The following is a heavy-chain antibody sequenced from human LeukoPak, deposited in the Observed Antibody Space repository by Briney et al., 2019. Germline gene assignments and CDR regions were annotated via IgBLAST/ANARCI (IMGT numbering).Heavy chain of an antibody. CDR1: GCSISSYY. CDR3: ARASMVRGGKAFDY. V-gene: IGHV4-59*01. J-gene: IGHJ4*02. D-gene: IGHD3-10*01. CDR2: IYYSGST. Sequence: PSETLSLTCTVYGCSISSYYWSWIRQPPGKGLEWIGYIYYSGSTNYNPSLKSRVTISVDTSKNQFSLKLSSVTAADTAVYYCARASMVRGGKAFDYWGQGTLVTVSS.